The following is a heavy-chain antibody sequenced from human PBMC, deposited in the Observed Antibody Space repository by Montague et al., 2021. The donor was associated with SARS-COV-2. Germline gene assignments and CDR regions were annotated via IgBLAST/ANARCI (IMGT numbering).Heavy chain of an antibody. CDR2: ISYSGST. CDR1: DGSIRSSSHF. D-gene: IGHD3-10*01. V-gene: IGHV4-39*07. CDR3: GLGRGFAVENHYYYSYGLDV. Sequence: SETLSLTCTVSDGSIRSSSHFWGWFRQPPGQRLEWIGTISYSGSTYYSPSLKSRVIISADTSKNQFSLSLRSVTAADTAVYFCGLGRGFAVENHYYYSYGLDVWGQGTTVTVSS. J-gene: IGHJ6*02.